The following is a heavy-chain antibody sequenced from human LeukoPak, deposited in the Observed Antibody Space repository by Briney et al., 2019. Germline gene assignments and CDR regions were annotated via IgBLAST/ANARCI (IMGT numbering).Heavy chain of an antibody. CDR3: VKESMVRGVNPPDY. CDR2: ISSNGGST. CDR1: GFTFSSYA. Sequence: GGSLRPSCSASGFTFSSYAMHWVRQAPGRGLEYVSAISSNGGSTYYADSVKGRFTISRDNSKNTLYLQMSSLRAEDTAVYYCVKESMVRGVNPPDYWGQGTLVTVSS. J-gene: IGHJ4*02. D-gene: IGHD3-10*01. V-gene: IGHV3-64D*06.